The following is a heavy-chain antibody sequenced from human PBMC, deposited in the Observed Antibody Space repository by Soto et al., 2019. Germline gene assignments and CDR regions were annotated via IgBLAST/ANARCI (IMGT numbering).Heavy chain of an antibody. CDR1: GYTFTDYY. J-gene: IGHJ4*02. CDR2: INPNSGGT. V-gene: IGHV1-2*02. CDR3: APSTYSSGSYGLYAHPPSGHFDY. Sequence: ASVKVSCKASGYTFTDYYIHWVRQAPGQGLEWMGWINPNSGGTKYAQNFQGRVTMTSENSITTAHMELSRLRSDDTAVYFCAPSTYSSGSYGLYAHPPSGHFDYWGQGTLVTGSS. D-gene: IGHD6-19*01.